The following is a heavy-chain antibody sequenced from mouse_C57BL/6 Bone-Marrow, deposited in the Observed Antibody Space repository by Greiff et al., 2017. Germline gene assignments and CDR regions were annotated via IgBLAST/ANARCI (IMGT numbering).Heavy chain of an antibody. CDR2: ISSGGSYT. V-gene: IGHV5-6*01. J-gene: IGHJ3*01. Sequence: EVNLVESGGDLVKPGGSLKLSCAASGFTFSSYGMSWVRQTPDKRLEWVATISSGGSYTYYPDSVKGRFTISRDNAKNTLYLQMSSLKSEDTAMYYCARQADWCAYWGQGTLVTVSA. CDR3: ARQADWCAY. CDR1: GFTFSSYG.